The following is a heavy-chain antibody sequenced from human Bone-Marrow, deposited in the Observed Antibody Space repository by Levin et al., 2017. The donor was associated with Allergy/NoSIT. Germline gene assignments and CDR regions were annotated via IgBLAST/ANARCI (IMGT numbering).Heavy chain of an antibody. D-gene: IGHD1-26*01. CDR2: INPNSGGT. CDR3: ARLIVGATYELKDY. V-gene: IGHV1-2*06. Sequence: GESLKISCKASGYTFTGYYMHWVRQAPGQGLEWMGRINPNSGGTNYAQKFQGRVTMTRDTSISTAYMELSRLRSDDTAVYYCARLIVGATYELKDYWGQGTLVTVSS. J-gene: IGHJ4*02. CDR1: GYTFTGYY.